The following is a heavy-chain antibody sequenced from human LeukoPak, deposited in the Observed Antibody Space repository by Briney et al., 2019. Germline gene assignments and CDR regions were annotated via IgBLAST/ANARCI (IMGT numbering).Heavy chain of an antibody. J-gene: IGHJ3*02. CDR2: ISWNSGSI. CDR1: GFTFDDYA. D-gene: IGHD3-16*01. Sequence: GRSLRLSCAASGFTFDDYAMHWVRQAPGKGLEGVSGISWNSGSIGYADSVKGRFTISRDSAKNSLYLQMNSLRAEDTALYYCAKDWGLRDDAFDIWGQGTMVTVSS. CDR3: AKDWGLRDDAFDI. V-gene: IGHV3-9*01.